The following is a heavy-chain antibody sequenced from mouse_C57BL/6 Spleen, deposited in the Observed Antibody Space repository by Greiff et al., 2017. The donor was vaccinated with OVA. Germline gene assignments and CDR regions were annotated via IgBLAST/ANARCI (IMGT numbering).Heavy chain of an antibody. CDR2: ISYDGSN. CDR3: ASDSNPAWFAY. J-gene: IGHJ3*01. D-gene: IGHD2-5*01. Sequence: EVQLVESGPGLVKPSQSLSLTCSVTGYSITSGYYWNWIRQFPGNKLEWMGYISYDGSNNYNPSLKNRISITRDTSKNQFFLKLNSVTTEDTATYYCASDSNPAWFAYWGQGTLVTVSA. V-gene: IGHV3-6*01. CDR1: GYSITSGYY.